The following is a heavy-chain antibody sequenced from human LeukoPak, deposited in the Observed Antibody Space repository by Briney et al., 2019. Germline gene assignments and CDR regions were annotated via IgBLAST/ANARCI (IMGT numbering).Heavy chain of an antibody. CDR3: AREAGTNWIFGEYFPF. CDR2: INADNGNT. J-gene: IGHJ1*01. CDR1: GYTFNSHP. V-gene: IGHV1-3*01. D-gene: IGHD1-1*01. Sequence: ASVKVSCKASGYTFNSHPMHWVRQAPGQRLEWMGWINADNGNTRYSQKLQGRVTITRDTSANTAYMELSGLRSDVTAVYYCAREAGTNWIFGEYFPFWGQGTLVTVSA.